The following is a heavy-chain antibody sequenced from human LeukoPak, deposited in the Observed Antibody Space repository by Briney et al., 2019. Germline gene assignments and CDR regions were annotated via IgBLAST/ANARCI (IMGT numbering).Heavy chain of an antibody. Sequence: GGSLRLSCAASEFTFSSYEMNWVRQAPGKGLEWVSYISSSGSTILYADSVKGRFTISRDNAKNSLYLQMNSLRAEDTAVYYCARDRGHRRELLLFDYWGQGTLVTVSS. V-gene: IGHV3-48*03. CDR2: ISSSGSTI. J-gene: IGHJ4*02. CDR3: ARDRGHRRELLLFDY. CDR1: EFTFSSYE. D-gene: IGHD1-26*01.